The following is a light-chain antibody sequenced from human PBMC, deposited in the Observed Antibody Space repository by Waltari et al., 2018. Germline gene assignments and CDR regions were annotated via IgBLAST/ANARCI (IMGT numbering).Light chain of an antibody. V-gene: IGKV3-15*01. J-gene: IGKJ1*01. CDR3: QQHNDWPPWT. CDR1: QNVNSN. CDR2: CAS. Sequence: EIIMTQSPATLSLSPGERATLSCRASQNVNSNLAWYQQKPGQAPRLLIYCASIRSTGIPARFSGSVSGTQFTLTINSLQSEDSAVYFCQQHNDWPPWTFGQGTKVELK.